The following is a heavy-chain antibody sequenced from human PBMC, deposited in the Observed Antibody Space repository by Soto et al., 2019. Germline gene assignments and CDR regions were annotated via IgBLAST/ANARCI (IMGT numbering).Heavy chain of an antibody. CDR2: ISYEGSNK. Sequence: VQLVESGGGVVQPGRSLRLSCAASGFTFSTYSMHWVRQAPGKGLEWVAVISYEGSNKYYADSVKGRCTISRDNSKHTLFLQMDSLRPEDTAMYYCARVYSSLDYGSDYWGQGTLFTVSS. J-gene: IGHJ4*02. V-gene: IGHV3-30-3*01. CDR3: ARVYSSLDYGSDY. CDR1: GFTFSTYS. D-gene: IGHD6-6*01.